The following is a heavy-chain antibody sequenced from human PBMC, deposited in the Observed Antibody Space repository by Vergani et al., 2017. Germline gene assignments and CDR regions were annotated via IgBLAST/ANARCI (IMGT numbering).Heavy chain of an antibody. CDR1: GFTFDDYT. V-gene: IGHV3-43*01. Sequence: EVQLVESGGVVVQPGGSLRLSCAASGFTFDDYTMHWVRQAPGKGLEWVSLISLDGGSTYYADSVKGRFTISRDNSKNSLYLQMNSLRTEDTALYYCARLSYDTTPYLQGGYDCWGQGTLVSVSS. CDR2: ISLDGGST. CDR3: ARLSYDTTPYLQGGYDC. D-gene: IGHD3-22*01. J-gene: IGHJ4*02.